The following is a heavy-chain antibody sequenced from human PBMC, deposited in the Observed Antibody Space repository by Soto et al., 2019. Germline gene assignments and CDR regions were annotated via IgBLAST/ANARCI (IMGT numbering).Heavy chain of an antibody. D-gene: IGHD2-21*02. Sequence: QVQLQESGPGLVKPSETLSLTCTVSGGSISSYYWSWIRQPPGKGLEWIGYMYNTGSTIYNPSLKSRVTISVDTSKNQCSRKLNSVTAADTAVYYCARDLWGYCGTDCYPLDVWGQGTTVTVSS. J-gene: IGHJ6*02. CDR1: GGSISSYY. CDR2: MYNTGST. CDR3: ARDLWGYCGTDCYPLDV. V-gene: IGHV4-59*01.